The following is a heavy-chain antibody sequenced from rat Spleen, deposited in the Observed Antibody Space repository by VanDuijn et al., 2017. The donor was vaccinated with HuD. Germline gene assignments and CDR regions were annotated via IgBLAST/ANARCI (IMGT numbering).Heavy chain of an antibody. Sequence: EVQLVESGGGLLQPGRSLKLSCAASGFTFSDYAMAWVRQAPTKGLEWVATISYDGSSTYYRDSVKGRFTISRDNVKNTLYVQMDSLRSEDTATYYCARRHYGYTDYFDYWGQGVMVTVSS. J-gene: IGHJ2*01. CDR3: ARRHYGYTDYFDY. V-gene: IGHV5-29*01. CDR1: GFTFSDYA. D-gene: IGHD1-9*01. CDR2: ISYDGSST.